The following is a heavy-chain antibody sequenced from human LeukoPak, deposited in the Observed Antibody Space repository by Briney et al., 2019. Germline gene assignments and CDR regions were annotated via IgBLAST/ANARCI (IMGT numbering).Heavy chain of an antibody. D-gene: IGHD4-17*01. V-gene: IGHV4-30-2*01. J-gene: IGHJ4*02. CDR2: IYHSGST. Sequence: SETLSLTCAVSGVSISSGGYSWSWIRQPPGKGLEWIGYIYHSGSTYYNPSLKSRVTISVDRSKNQFSLKLSSVTAADTAVYYCASEVTTAFFDYWGQGTLVTVSS. CDR3: ASEVTTAFFDY. CDR1: GVSISSGGYS.